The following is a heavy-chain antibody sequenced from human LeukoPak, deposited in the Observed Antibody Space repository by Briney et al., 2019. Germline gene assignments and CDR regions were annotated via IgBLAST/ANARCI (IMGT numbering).Heavy chain of an antibody. J-gene: IGHJ4*02. Sequence: ASVKVSCXASGYTFTDYYMHWVRQALGQGLEWMARINPNSGGTNYAQKFQGRVTMTRDTSISTAYMELSRLRSDDTAVYYCARSVYYYDSSGPNYWGQGTLVTVSS. CDR1: GYTFTDYY. V-gene: IGHV1-2*06. CDR3: ARSVYYYDSSGPNY. CDR2: INPNSGGT. D-gene: IGHD3-22*01.